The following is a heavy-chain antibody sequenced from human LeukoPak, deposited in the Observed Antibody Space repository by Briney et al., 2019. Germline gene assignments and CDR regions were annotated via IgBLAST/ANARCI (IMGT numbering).Heavy chain of an antibody. CDR1: GFTFSNAW. CDR3: TTLVVVAARAIDY. V-gene: IGHV3-15*01. Sequence: MAGGSLRLSCAASGFTFSNAWMSWVRQAPGKGLEWVGRIKSKTDGGTTDYAAPVEGRFTISRDDSKNTLYLQMNSLKTEDTAVYYCTTLVVVAARAIDYWGQGTLVTVSS. D-gene: IGHD2-15*01. J-gene: IGHJ4*02. CDR2: IKSKTDGGTT.